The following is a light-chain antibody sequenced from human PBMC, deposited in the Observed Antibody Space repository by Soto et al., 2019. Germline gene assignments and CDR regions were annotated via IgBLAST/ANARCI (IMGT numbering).Light chain of an antibody. Sequence: EIVFTQSPGTLSLSPGERATLSCSASQSVSSSYLAWYQQKPGLAPRLLIYDASTRATGIPDRFSGSGSGTDFTLTISRLQPEDFAVYYCQHYAASPLTFGGGTKVDIK. CDR2: DAS. CDR1: QSVSSSY. CDR3: QHYAASPLT. V-gene: IGKV3D-20*01. J-gene: IGKJ4*01.